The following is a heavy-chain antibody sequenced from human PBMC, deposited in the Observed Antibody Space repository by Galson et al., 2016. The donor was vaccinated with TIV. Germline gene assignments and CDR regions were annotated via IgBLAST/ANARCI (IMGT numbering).Heavy chain of an antibody. V-gene: IGHV4-59*08. Sequence: SETLSLTCSVSRGSVSSYHWTWIRQPPGKGLEWLGYIYYSGNTNYNYNPSLESRVTMSVDASRAQLSLELKSVTAADTAVYFCARAPSGENWYFDLWGRGTLVTVSS. CDR3: ARAPSGENWYFDL. J-gene: IGHJ2*01. D-gene: IGHD1-14*01. CDR2: IYYSGNTNY. CDR1: RGSVSSYH.